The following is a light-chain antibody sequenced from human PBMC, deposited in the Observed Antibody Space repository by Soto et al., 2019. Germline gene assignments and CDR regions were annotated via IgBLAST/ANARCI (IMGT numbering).Light chain of an antibody. Sequence: DIQLTQSPSFLSASVGDRVTITCRASQAVSRYLAWYQQKPGKAPNLLIYAASTLRSGVPSRFSGSGSETEFTLTISSLQPEDFATYYCQQLNSYVFAFGPGTKVDIQ. CDR1: QAVSRY. CDR3: QQLNSYVFA. J-gene: IGKJ3*01. CDR2: AAS. V-gene: IGKV1-9*01.